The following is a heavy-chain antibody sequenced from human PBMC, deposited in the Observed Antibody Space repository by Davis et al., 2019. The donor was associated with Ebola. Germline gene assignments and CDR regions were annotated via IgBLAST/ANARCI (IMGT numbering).Heavy chain of an antibody. V-gene: IGHV1-69*13. CDR2: IIPFFGTA. CDR1: GGTFSSYA. J-gene: IGHJ6*02. Sequence: AASVKVSCKASGGTFSSYAISWVRQAPGQGLEWMGGIIPFFGTANYAQTFQGRVTITADESTSTAYMELSSLRSEDTAVYYCAREAGQFYYYGMDVWGQGTTVTVSS. CDR3: AREAGQFYYYGMDV.